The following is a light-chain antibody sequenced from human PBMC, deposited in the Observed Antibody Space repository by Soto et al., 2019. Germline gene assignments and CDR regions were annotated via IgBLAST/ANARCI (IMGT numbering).Light chain of an antibody. CDR2: KAA. V-gene: IGKV1-5*03. Sequence: DIQMTQSPSTLSASVGDRVAITCRASDNIVHWVAWYQQKPGKAPKLLIYKAANLADEVPSRFAGSGSGIDFTLTITRLQPDDFATYYCQHYNSFSRTFGQGTKVDIK. J-gene: IGKJ1*01. CDR1: DNIVHW. CDR3: QHYNSFSRT.